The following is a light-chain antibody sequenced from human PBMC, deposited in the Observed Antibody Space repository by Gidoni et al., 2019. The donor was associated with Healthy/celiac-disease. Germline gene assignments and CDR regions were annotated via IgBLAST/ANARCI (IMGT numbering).Light chain of an antibody. J-gene: IGKJ3*01. CDR1: QSVSSSY. V-gene: IGKV3-20*01. Sequence: EIVLTQSPGTLSLSPGERATLSCRASQSVSSSYLAWSQQKPGQAPRLLIYGASSRATGIPDRFSGSGSGTDFTLTISRLEPEDFAVYYCQQYGSSPFTFXPXTKVDIK. CDR3: QQYGSSPFT. CDR2: GAS.